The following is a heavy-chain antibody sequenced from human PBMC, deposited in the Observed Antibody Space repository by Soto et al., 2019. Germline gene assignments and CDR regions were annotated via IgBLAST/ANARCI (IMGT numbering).Heavy chain of an antibody. Sequence: ASAKVSCKASGYTFTGYYMHWVRQAPGQGLEWMGWINPNSGGTNYAQKFQGRVTMTRDTSISTAYMELSRLRSDDTAVYYCARTMVRGVIWWFDPWGQGTLVTVSS. D-gene: IGHD3-10*01. CDR1: GYTFTGYY. CDR2: INPNSGGT. CDR3: ARTMVRGVIWWFDP. V-gene: IGHV1-2*02. J-gene: IGHJ5*02.